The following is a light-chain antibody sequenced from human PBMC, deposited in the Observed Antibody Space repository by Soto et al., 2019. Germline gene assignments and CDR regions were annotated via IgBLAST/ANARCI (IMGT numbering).Light chain of an antibody. CDR2: GAS. CDR1: QSVSSN. Sequence: EIVMTQSPATLSVSPGERATLSCRASQSVSSNLAWYQQKPGQAPRLLIYGASTRATGIPARFSGSGSGTEFTLTISSLPSEDFAVYYCQQCGTFGQGTKLEIK. V-gene: IGKV3-15*01. CDR3: QQCGT. J-gene: IGKJ2*02.